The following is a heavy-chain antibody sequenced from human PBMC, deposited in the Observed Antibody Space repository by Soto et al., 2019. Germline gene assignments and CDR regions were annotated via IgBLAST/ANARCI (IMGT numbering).Heavy chain of an antibody. CDR2: INHSGST. J-gene: IGHJ4*02. CDR1: GGSFSGYY. Sequence: SSETLSLTCAVYGGSFSGYYWSWIRQPPGKGLEWIGEINHSGSTNYNPSLKSRVTISVDTSKNQFSLKLKSVTAADTALYFCARQRTSVVTQAYFDVWGPGSLVTVSS. V-gene: IGHV4-34*01. D-gene: IGHD2-21*02. CDR3: ARQRTSVVTQAYFDV.